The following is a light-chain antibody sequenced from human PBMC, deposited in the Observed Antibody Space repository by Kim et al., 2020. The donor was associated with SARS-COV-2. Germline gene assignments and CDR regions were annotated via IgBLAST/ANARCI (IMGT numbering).Light chain of an antibody. J-gene: IGKJ2*01. Sequence: EIVMTQSPGTLSVSPGERATLSCRASQSVSRNLAWYQHKPGQAPGLLIYGASNRAIGVPDRFSGSGSGTEFTLTISSLQSEDFALYYCQQYNNWPPMYTFGQGTKLEIK. CDR3: QQYNNWPPMYT. CDR2: GAS. CDR1: QSVSRN. V-gene: IGKV3-15*01.